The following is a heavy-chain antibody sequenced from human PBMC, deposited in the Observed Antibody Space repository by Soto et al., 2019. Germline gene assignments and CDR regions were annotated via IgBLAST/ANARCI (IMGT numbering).Heavy chain of an antibody. Sequence: QVQLQESGPGLVKPSETLSLTCTVSGCPISSYYWSWIRQPPGKGLEWIVYIYYGGSTNYNPPLKILVPISVATSKNQCSLKLNLITDADTAVYDCARAWGYYFDCWGQGTLVTVSS. CDR2: IYYGGST. V-gene: IGHV4-59*01. CDR1: GCPISSYY. J-gene: IGHJ4*02. D-gene: IGHD3-16*01. CDR3: ARAWGYYFDC.